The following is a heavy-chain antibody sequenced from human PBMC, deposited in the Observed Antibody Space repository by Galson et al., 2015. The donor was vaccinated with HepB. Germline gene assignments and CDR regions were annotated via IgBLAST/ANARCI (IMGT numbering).Heavy chain of an antibody. CDR3: AKGRGWYTGFDS. Sequence: SLRLSCAGSGFIFSNYALSWVRQAPGKGLQWVSGISGDTYGTYYADSVKGRFTISRDNSNNGLYLQMTSVRADDTATYYCAKGRGWYTGFDSWGQGALVTVSS. D-gene: IGHD6-19*01. V-gene: IGHV3-23*01. CDR1: GFIFSNYA. CDR2: ISGDTYGT. J-gene: IGHJ4*02.